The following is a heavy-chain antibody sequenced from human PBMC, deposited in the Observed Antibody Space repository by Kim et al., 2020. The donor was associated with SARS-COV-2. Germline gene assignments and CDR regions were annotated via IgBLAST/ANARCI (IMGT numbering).Heavy chain of an antibody. CDR3: ARDRGGSNS. Sequence: SYINYADSVTGRLTISRDNDKTALYLQMNSLRAEDTAVYYCARDRGGSNSWGQGTLVTVSS. D-gene: IGHD3-10*01. V-gene: IGHV3-21*01. J-gene: IGHJ4*02. CDR2: SYI.